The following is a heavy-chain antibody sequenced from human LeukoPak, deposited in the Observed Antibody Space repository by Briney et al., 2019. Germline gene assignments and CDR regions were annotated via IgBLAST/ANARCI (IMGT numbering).Heavy chain of an antibody. CDR3: ARTSLVRLGRAFDI. Sequence: SETLSLTCTVSGGSISSYYWSWIRQPPGKGLEWIGYIYYSGSTNYNPSLKSRVTISVDTSKNQFSLKLSSVTAADTAVYYCARTSLVRLGRAFDIWGQGTMVTVSS. CDR2: IYYSGST. D-gene: IGHD1-26*01. V-gene: IGHV4-59*08. J-gene: IGHJ3*02. CDR1: GGSISSYY.